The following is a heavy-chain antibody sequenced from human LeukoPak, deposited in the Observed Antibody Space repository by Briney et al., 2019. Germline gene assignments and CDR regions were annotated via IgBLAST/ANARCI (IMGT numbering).Heavy chain of an antibody. Sequence: PSETLSLTCAVSSGSISSSYWWSWVRQPPGKGLEWIGEIYHSGSTNYNPSLKSRVTISIDKSKNQFSLRLSSVTAADTAVYYCARDLRERRGITGPHGMDVWGQGTTVTVSS. D-gene: IGHD1-20*01. CDR2: IYHSGST. V-gene: IGHV4-4*02. CDR3: ARDLRERRGITGPHGMDV. CDR1: SGSISSSYW. J-gene: IGHJ6*02.